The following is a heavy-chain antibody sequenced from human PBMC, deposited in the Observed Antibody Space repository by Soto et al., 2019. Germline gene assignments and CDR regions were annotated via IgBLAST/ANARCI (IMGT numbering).Heavy chain of an antibody. Sequence: QPGGSLRLSCAASGFTFSSYDMHWVRQATGKGLEWVSAIGTAGDTYYPGSVKGRFTISRENAKNSLYLQMNSLRAGDTAVYYCARGGHDFWSGSTGMDVWGQGTTVTVSS. CDR3: ARGGHDFWSGSTGMDV. CDR1: GFTFSSYD. J-gene: IGHJ6*02. CDR2: IGTAGDT. V-gene: IGHV3-13*01. D-gene: IGHD3-3*01.